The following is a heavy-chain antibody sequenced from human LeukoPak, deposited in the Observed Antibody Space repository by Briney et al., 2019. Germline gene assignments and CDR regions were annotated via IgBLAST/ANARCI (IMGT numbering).Heavy chain of an antibody. CDR3: ARKGFYSSSWLDY. J-gene: IGHJ4*02. CDR1: GGSISSSSYY. V-gene: IGHV4-39*01. CDR2: IYYSGST. D-gene: IGHD6-13*01. Sequence: SETLSLTCTVSGGSISSSSYYWGWIRQPPGKGLEWIGSIYYSGSTYYNPSLKSRVTISVDTSKNQFSLKLSSVTAADTAVYYCARKGFYSSSWLDYWGQGTLVTVSS.